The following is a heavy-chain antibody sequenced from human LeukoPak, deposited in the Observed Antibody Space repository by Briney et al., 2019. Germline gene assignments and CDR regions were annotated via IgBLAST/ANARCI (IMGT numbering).Heavy chain of an antibody. V-gene: IGHV1-69*06. CDR3: ARAEEAYDSSGPLNWFDP. Sequence: SVKVSCKASGGTFSSYAISWVRQAPGQGLEWMGRIIPIFGTANYAQKFQGRVTITADKSTSAAYMELSSLRSEDTAVYYCARAEEAYDSSGPLNWFDPWGQGTLVTVSS. D-gene: IGHD3-22*01. J-gene: IGHJ5*02. CDR1: GGTFSSYA. CDR2: IIPIFGTA.